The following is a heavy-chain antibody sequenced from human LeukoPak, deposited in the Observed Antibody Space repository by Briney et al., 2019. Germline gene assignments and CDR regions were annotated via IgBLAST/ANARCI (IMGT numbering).Heavy chain of an antibody. V-gene: IGHV4-30-4*01. CDR3: ARVVDTAMVLDY. Sequence: SQTLSLTCTVSGGSISSGDYCWSWIRQPPGKGLEWIGYIYYSGSTYYNPSLKSRVTISVDTSKNQFSLKLSSVTAADTAVYYCARVVDTAMVLDYWGQGTLVTVSS. CDR1: GGSISSGDYC. CDR2: IYYSGST. J-gene: IGHJ4*02. D-gene: IGHD5-18*01.